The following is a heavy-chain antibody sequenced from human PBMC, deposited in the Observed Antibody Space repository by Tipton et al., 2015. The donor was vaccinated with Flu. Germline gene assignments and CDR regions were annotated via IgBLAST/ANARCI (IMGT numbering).Heavy chain of an antibody. CDR1: GYTFTTYF. CDR2: INPNSGAT. D-gene: IGHD1-26*01. J-gene: IGHJ4*02. CDR3: AREFSGNYLPSDY. V-gene: IGHV1-46*01. Sequence: QVQLVQSGADVKKPGASVKVSCKASGYTFTTYFLHWLRQAPGQGLEWMGIINPNSGATVYAQQFQGRVTMTRDTSTSTVHMELSGLRSEDTAVYYCAREFSGNYLPSDYWGQGTLVTVSS.